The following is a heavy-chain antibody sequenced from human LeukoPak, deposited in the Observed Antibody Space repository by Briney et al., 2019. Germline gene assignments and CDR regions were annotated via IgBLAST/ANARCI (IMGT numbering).Heavy chain of an antibody. V-gene: IGHV4-61*02. Sequence: SETLSLTCTVSGGSMNSGSYYWSWIRQSAGKGLEWIGRIYSSGSTNYSPSLQSRVTISVDTSKNQFSLKLSSVTAADTAVYYCARGGYSSGWYDLDYWGQGTLVTVSS. D-gene: IGHD6-19*01. CDR3: ARGGYSSGWYDLDY. CDR2: IYSSGST. J-gene: IGHJ4*02. CDR1: GGSMNSGSYY.